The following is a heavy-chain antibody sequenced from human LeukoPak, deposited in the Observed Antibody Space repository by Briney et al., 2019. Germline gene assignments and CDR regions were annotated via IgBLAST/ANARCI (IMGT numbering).Heavy chain of an antibody. Sequence: GGSLRLSCAASGFSFSSYSINWVRQAPGKGLKWVSYISGDGNAKHYTDSRKGRFTISRDNAKNALYLQMNSLRAEDTDVYFCARDYVYAFDYWGEGTLVTVSS. CDR1: GFSFSSYS. J-gene: IGHJ4*02. V-gene: IGHV3-48*01. CDR3: ARDYVYAFDY. CDR2: ISGDGNAK. D-gene: IGHD2/OR15-2a*01.